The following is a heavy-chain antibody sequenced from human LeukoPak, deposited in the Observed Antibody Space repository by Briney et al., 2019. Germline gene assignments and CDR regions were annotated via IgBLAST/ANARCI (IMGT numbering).Heavy chain of an antibody. CDR1: GFVVSSNY. J-gene: IGHJ6*02. D-gene: IGHD1-26*01. Sequence: GSLRLSCAASGFVVSSNYMSWVRQAPGKGLEWIGYIYSTGSTNSSPSLKSRVTISVDTSQNQFSLKLTSVTAADTAVYYCARDQWEVRRGLVGGMDVWGQGTTVTVSS. V-gene: IGHV4-59*02. CDR3: ARDQWEVRRGLVGGMDV. CDR2: IYSTGST.